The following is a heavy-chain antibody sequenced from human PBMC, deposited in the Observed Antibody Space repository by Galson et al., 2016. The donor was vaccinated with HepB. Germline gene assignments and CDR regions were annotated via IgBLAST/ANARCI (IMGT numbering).Heavy chain of an antibody. J-gene: IGHJ6*02. CDR2: INPSGGTT. V-gene: IGHV1-46*01. CDR1: GYTFTDYY. Sequence: SVKVSCKASGYTFTDYYVNWVRQVPGQGLEWMGIINPSGGTTNYAQKFRGRVTMTRDTSTRTVFMELSSLRSEDSAVYYCARARLVALPMDVWGQGTTVIVSS. D-gene: IGHD6-6*01. CDR3: ARARLVALPMDV.